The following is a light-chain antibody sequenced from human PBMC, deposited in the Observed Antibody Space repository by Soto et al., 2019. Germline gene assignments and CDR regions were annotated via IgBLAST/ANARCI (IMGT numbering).Light chain of an antibody. CDR2: KAS. CDR3: LQYNSYPWT. V-gene: IGKV1-5*03. CDR1: QSISIW. J-gene: IGKJ1*01. Sequence: DIQMTQSPSTLSASLGDRVTITCRASQSISIWLAWYQQKPGKAPKLLIYKASGLESGVPSRFSGSGSGTEFTLTISSLQPDDFATYYCLQYNSYPWTFGQGTKVEIK.